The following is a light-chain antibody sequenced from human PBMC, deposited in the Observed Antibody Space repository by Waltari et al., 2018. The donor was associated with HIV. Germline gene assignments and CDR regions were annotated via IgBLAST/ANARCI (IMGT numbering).Light chain of an antibody. V-gene: IGKV4-1*01. CDR1: RSILYRSDSRNY. J-gene: IGKJ4*01. CDR2: WAS. CDR3: QQYFRIPPT. Sequence: DIVMTQSPDSLPVSLGERATINCTSSRSILYRSDSRNYIAWHQPNPRQPPKLLITWASTREAGVPDRFSGGGSGTDFTRTITRLQAEDVAVYHCQQYFRIPPTFGGGTKVEIK.